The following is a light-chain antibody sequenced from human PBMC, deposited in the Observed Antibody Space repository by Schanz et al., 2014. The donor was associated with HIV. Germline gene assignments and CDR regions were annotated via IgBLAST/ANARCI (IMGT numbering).Light chain of an antibody. V-gene: IGLV7-46*01. J-gene: IGLJ2*01. CDR2: DTK. CDR3: LLSYSAARQVV. CDR1: NGAVTSGHF. Sequence: AVVTQEPSVTVSPGGTVTLTCGSSNGAVTSGHFPYWFQQKPGQAPKTLIFDTKNKHSWTPARFSGSLLGGKAALTLSGAQPEDEADYYCLLSYSAARQVVFGGGTKLTVL.